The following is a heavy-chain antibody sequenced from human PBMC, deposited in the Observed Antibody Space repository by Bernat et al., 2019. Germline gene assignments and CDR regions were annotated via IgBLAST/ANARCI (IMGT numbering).Heavy chain of an antibody. CDR3: ARDVGSYFDWLREGTWFDP. Sequence: QVQLVQSGAEVKKPGSSVKVSCKASGGTFSSYTISWVRQAPGQGLEWMGWINPNSGGTNYAQKFQGWVTMTRDTSISTAYMELSRLRSDDTAVYYCARDVGSYFDWLREGTWFDPWGQGTLVTVSS. J-gene: IGHJ5*02. CDR1: GGTFSSYT. V-gene: IGHV1-2*04. CDR2: INPNSGGT. D-gene: IGHD3-9*01.